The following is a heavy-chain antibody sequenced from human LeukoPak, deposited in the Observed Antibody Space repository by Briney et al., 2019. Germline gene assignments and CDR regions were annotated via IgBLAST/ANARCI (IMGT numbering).Heavy chain of an antibody. J-gene: IGHJ3*02. CDR3: ARRVSGVKGAFDI. Sequence: SETLSLTCTVSGGSISSSSYYWGWIRQPPGKGLEWIGSIYYSGSTYYNPSLKSRVTISVDTSKNQFSLKLSSVTAADTAVYYCARRVSGVKGAFDIWGQGTMVTVSS. V-gene: IGHV4-39*01. D-gene: IGHD3-10*01. CDR1: GGSISSSSYY. CDR2: IYYSGST.